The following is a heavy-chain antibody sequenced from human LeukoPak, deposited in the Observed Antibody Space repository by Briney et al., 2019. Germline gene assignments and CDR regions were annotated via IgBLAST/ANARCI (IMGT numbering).Heavy chain of an antibody. Sequence: SETLSLTCTVSGGSISSYYWSWIRQPAGKGLEWIGRIYTSGSTNYNPSLKSRVTISVDTSKNQFSLKLSSVTAADTAVYYCARRHPSSWYGGTDYWGQGTLVTVSS. V-gene: IGHV4-4*07. D-gene: IGHD6-13*01. J-gene: IGHJ4*02. CDR2: IYTSGST. CDR1: GGSISSYY. CDR3: ARRHPSSWYGGTDY.